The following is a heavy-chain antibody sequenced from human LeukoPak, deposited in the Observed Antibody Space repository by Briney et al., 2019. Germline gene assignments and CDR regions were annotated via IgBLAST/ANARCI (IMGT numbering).Heavy chain of an antibody. CDR3: ASAHPLVPAAKGYYGMDV. V-gene: IGHV4-30-2*01. J-gene: IGHJ6*02. Sequence: SQTLSLTCAVSGGSISSGGYSWSWIRQPPGKGLEWIRYIYHSGSTYYHPSLKSRVTISVDRSKNQLSLKLSSVTAADTAVYYCASAHPLVPAAKGYYGMDVWGQGTTVTVSS. CDR2: IYHSGST. CDR1: GGSISSGGYS. D-gene: IGHD2-2*01.